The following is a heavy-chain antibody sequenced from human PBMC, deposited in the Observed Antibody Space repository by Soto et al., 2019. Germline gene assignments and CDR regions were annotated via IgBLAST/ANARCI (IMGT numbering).Heavy chain of an antibody. J-gene: IGHJ4*02. D-gene: IGHD6-19*01. CDR2: ISSSSSTI. Sequence: LRLSCAASGFTFSSYSMNWVRQAPGKGLEWVSYISSSSSTIYYADSVKGRFTISRDNAKNSLYLQMNSLRDEDTAVYYCAREPGQWLARGFDYWGQGTLVTVSS. CDR3: AREPGQWLARGFDY. CDR1: GFTFSSYS. V-gene: IGHV3-48*02.